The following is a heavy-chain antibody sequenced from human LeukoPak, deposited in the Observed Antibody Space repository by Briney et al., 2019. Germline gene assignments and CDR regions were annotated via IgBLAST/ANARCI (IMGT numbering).Heavy chain of an antibody. CDR2: IIPIFGTA. CDR1: RGTFSSYA. CDR3: ARVGYCSGGSCYGLYDY. V-gene: IGHV1-69*05. D-gene: IGHD2-15*01. Sequence: SVKVSCKASRGTFSSYAISWVRQAPGQGLEWMGGIIPIFGTANYAQKFQGRVTITTDESTSTAYMELSSLRSEDTAVYYCARVGYCSGGSCYGLYDYWGQGTLVTVSS. J-gene: IGHJ4*02.